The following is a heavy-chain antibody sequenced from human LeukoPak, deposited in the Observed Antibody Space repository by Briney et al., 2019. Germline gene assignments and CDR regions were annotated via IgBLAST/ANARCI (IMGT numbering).Heavy chain of an antibody. J-gene: IGHJ4*02. Sequence: PGGALRLSCAASGFTFSRHWMTWVRQAPGEGREGVANIKHDGSEKNYVDSVKGRFTISRDNAKNSLYLQMNSLRAEDTAVYYCATPLDYYDRSDSHQGGDWGQGTLVTVSS. CDR1: GFTFSRHW. CDR3: ATPLDYYDRSDSHQGGD. CDR2: IKHDGSEK. V-gene: IGHV3-7*03. D-gene: IGHD3-22*01.